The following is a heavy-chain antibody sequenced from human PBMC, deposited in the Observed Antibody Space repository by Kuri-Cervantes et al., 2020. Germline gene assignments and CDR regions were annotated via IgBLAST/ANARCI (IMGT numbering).Heavy chain of an antibody. V-gene: IGHV4-59*13. CDR1: GGSISSYY. Sequence: SETLSLTCTVSGGSISSYYWSWIRQPPGKGLEWIGYIYYSGSTNYNPSLKSRVTISVDTPKNQFSLKLSSVTAADTAVYYCAGFLSGSRDYWGQGTLVTVSS. CDR3: AGFLSGSRDY. J-gene: IGHJ4*02. D-gene: IGHD1-26*01. CDR2: IYYSGST.